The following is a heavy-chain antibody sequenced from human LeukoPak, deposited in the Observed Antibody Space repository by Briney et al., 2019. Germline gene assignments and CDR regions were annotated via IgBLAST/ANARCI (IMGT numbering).Heavy chain of an antibody. J-gene: IGHJ3*02. D-gene: IGHD6-19*01. CDR1: GFTFSSYE. V-gene: IGHV3-48*03. CDR3: ARVRPPRGGWYDGFDI. Sequence: PGGSLRLSCAASGFTFSSYEMNWVRQAPGKGLEWVSYISSSGSTIYYADSVKGRFTISRDNAKKSLYLQMNSLRAEDTAVYYCARVRPPRGGWYDGFDIWGQGTMVTVSS. CDR2: ISSSGSTI.